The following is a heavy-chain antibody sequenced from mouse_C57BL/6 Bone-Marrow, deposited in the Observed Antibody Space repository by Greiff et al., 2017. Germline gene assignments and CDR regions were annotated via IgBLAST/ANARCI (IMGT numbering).Heavy chain of an antibody. V-gene: IGHV1-54*01. CDR3: ARGNYYGSTSYYFDY. D-gene: IGHD1-1*01. CDR2: INPGSGGT. Sequence: VQLQQSGAELVRPGTSVKVSCKASGYAFTDYLIEWVKQRPGQGLEWIGVINPGSGGTNYNEKFKGKATLTADKSSSTAYMQLSSLTSEDSAVYFCARGNYYGSTSYYFDYWGQGTTLTVSS. J-gene: IGHJ2*01. CDR1: GYAFTDYL.